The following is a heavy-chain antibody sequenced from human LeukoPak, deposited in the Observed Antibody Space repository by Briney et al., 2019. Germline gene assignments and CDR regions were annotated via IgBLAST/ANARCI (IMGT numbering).Heavy chain of an antibody. CDR2: ISGSGYST. J-gene: IGHJ4*02. CDR1: GFTFSSYA. D-gene: IGHD3-22*01. CDR3: AKCYFDISGHPGHFDS. V-gene: IGHV3-23*01. Sequence: GGSLRLSCAASGFTFSSYALSWVRQAPGKGLEWVSAISGSGYSTFYADSVTGRFTISRDNSKNTLYLQLNSLRAEDTAVYYCAKCYFDISGHPGHFDSRGQGALVTVSS.